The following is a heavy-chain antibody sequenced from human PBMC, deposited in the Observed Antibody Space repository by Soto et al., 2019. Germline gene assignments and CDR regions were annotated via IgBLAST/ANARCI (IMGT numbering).Heavy chain of an antibody. V-gene: IGHV5-51*01. CDR2: IYPGDSDT. J-gene: IGHJ4*02. D-gene: IGHD2-15*01. CDR3: ARVYCSGGSCYPDYFDY. Sequence: GESLKISCKGSGYSFTSYWIGWVRQMPGKGLEWMGIIYPGDSDTRYSPSFQGQVTISADKSISTAYLQWSSLKASDTAMYYCARVYCSGGSCYPDYFDYWGQGTLVTVSS. CDR1: GYSFTSYW.